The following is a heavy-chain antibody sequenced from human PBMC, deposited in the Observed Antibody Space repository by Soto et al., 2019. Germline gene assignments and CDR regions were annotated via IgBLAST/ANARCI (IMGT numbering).Heavy chain of an antibody. J-gene: IGHJ6*03. Sequence: QVQLVQSGAEVKKPGASLKVSCKASGYTFSNFGVSWVRQAPGQGLEWIGWINPDNGDTNYGQKFQGRATMTTDTFTSTDYMEVRGLRSDDTAVYYSARGVRVTAYLDYYLDVWGEGTTVTVSS. CDR2: INPDNGDT. CDR1: GYTFSNFG. CDR3: ARGVRVTAYLDYYLDV. D-gene: IGHD3-10*02. V-gene: IGHV1-18*01.